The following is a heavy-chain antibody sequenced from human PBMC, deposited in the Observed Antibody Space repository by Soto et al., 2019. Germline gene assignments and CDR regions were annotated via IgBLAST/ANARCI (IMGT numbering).Heavy chain of an antibody. Sequence: SETLSLTCTVSGASISRYYWSWIRQSPGKGLEWIGYLYNTGSTIYNPSLKSRVTISVDTSKNQFSLKMNSVTAADTAVYYCARARQYYGCEFDPWGQGTLVTVSS. J-gene: IGHJ5*02. CDR3: ARARQYYGCEFDP. D-gene: IGHD3-10*01. CDR1: GASISRYY. V-gene: IGHV4-59*01. CDR2: LYNTGST.